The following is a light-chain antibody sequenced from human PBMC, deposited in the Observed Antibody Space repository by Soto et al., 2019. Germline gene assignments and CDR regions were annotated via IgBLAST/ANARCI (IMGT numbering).Light chain of an antibody. CDR1: QTVTRSY. CDR2: GAY. V-gene: IGKV3-20*01. J-gene: IGKJ1*01. CDR3: QQYGSSPPVT. Sequence: EIVLTQSPGTLSLSPGERATLSCRASQTVTRSYLAWYQQKPGQAPRLLIYGAYTRATGIPARFSGSGSGTDFTLTISRLEPEDFAVYYCQQYGSSPPVTFGQGTKVDIK.